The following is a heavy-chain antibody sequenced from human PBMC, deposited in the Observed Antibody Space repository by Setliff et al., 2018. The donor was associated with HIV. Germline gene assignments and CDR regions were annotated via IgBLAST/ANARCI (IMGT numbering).Heavy chain of an antibody. CDR3: AIGLRTSTYYSYSCMDV. V-gene: IGHV4-39*07. Sequence: PSETLSLTCTVSGGSIYGSDYYWGWLRQPQGKGLESYGSIYYSGNTNYKPSLKSRVTISVDTSKNQFSLKLSSVTAADTAVDYCAIGLRTSTYYSYSCMDVWGKGTTVTVSS. CDR1: GGSIYGSDYY. J-gene: IGHJ6*03. D-gene: IGHD2-21*02. CDR2: IYYSGNT.